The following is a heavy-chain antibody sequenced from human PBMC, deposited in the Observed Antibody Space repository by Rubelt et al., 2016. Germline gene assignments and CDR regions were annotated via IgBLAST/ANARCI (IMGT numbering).Heavy chain of an antibody. J-gene: IGHJ3*01. CDR2: ISYNGGST. CDR3: AKVRGNYGVSSGAVDV. D-gene: IGHD1-7*01. V-gene: IGHV3-74*01. Sequence: EVQLVESGGGLVQPGGSLRLSCAASGSTFSSYWMHWVRQAPGKGLVWVSGISYNGGSTNYADSVEGRFTVSRDNSKNTLSLQMNGRRAEDTAVYYCAKVRGNYGVSSGAVDVWGRGTVVTVSS. CDR1: GSTFSSYW.